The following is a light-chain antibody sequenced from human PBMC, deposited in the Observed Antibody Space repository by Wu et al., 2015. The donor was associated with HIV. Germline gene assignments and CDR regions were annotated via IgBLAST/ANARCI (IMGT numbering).Light chain of an antibody. V-gene: IGKV3-11*01. CDR2: DAS. CDR3: QQHSDWPLT. J-gene: IGKJ5*01. Sequence: EIVLTQSPAALSISPGERVTLSCRASRSVSSAVAWYQQKPGQAPRLLIYDASKRATGIPARFSGSGSATDFTLTISSLQPEDFAVYYCQQHSDWPLTFGQGTRLEIK. CDR1: RSVSSA.